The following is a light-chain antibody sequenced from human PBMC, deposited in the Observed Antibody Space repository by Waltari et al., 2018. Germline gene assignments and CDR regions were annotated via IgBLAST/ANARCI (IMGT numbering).Light chain of an antibody. CDR3: QTGGHGTWV. V-gene: IGLV4-69*01. J-gene: IGLJ3*02. CDR1: SGPSSNV. Sequence: QLVVTQSPSASASLGASVKLTCTLRSGPSSNVIAWLQQQPEKGPRYLMKVNSDGSHSRGDEIPDRFSGSSSGAERYLTISSLQAEDEADYYCQTGGHGTWVFGGGTKLTVL. CDR2: VNSDGSH.